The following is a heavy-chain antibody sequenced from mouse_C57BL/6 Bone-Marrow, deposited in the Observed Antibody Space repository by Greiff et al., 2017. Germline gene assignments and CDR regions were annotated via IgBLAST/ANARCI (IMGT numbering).Heavy chain of an antibody. D-gene: IGHD1-1*02. CDR3: ARLEFDGGCGDGCFDV. CDR1: GYTFTSYD. CDR2: IYPRDGST. Sequence: VKLVESGPELVKPGASVKLSCKASGYTFTSYDINWVKQRPGQGLEWIGWIYPRDGSTKYNEKFKGKATLTVDTSSSAAYMELNSLTSEDSTVYCWARLEFDGGCGDGCFDVGGRGTAVTVS. J-gene: IGHJ1*03. V-gene: IGHV1-85*01.